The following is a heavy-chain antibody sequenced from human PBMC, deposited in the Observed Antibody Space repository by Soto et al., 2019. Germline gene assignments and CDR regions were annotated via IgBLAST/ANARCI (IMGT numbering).Heavy chain of an antibody. Sequence: QVQLVQSGAEVKKPGASVKVSCKASGYTFTSYAMHWVRQAPGQRLEWMGWINAGNGNTKYSQKFQGRVTITRDTSASTAYMELSSLRSEDTAVYYCARGSYDFWSGYSTLDYWGQRTLVTVSS. J-gene: IGHJ4*02. CDR3: ARGSYDFWSGYSTLDY. CDR2: INAGNGNT. CDR1: GYTFTSYA. V-gene: IGHV1-3*01. D-gene: IGHD3-3*01.